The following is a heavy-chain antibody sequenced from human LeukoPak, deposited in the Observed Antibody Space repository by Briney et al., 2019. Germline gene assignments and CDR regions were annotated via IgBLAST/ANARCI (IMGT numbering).Heavy chain of an antibody. CDR1: GGSISSGGYY. D-gene: IGHD6-13*01. J-gene: IGHJ4*02. Sequence: SETLSLTCTVSGGSISSGGYYWSWIRQPPGKGLEWIGYIYHSGSTYYNPSLKSRVTISVDRSKNQFSLKLSSVTAADTAVYYCARERARKQQLEYWGQGTLVTVPS. CDR2: IYHSGST. CDR3: ARERARKQQLEY. V-gene: IGHV4-30-2*01.